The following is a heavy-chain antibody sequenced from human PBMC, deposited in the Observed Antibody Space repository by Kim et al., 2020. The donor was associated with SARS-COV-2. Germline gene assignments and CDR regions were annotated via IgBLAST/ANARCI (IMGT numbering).Heavy chain of an antibody. Sequence: SETLSLTCTVSGGSISSGGYYWSWIRQHPGKGLEWIGYIYYSGSTYYNPSLKSRVTISVDTSKNQFSLKLSSVTAADTAVYYCARDNRSSGAFDIWGQGTMVTVSS. CDR2: IYYSGST. J-gene: IGHJ3*02. CDR3: ARDNRSSGAFDI. V-gene: IGHV4-31*03. CDR1: GGSISSGGYY. D-gene: IGHD6-6*01.